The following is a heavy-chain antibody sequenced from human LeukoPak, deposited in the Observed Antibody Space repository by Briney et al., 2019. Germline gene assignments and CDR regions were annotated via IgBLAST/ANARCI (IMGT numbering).Heavy chain of an antibody. Sequence: PSETLSLTCTVSGGSISSGDYYWSWIRQPPGKGLEWIGYIYYSGSTYYNPSLKSRVTISVDTSKNQFSLKLSPVTAADTAVYYCARTELLPNYYYYYGMDVWGQGTTVTVSS. J-gene: IGHJ6*02. CDR3: ARTELLPNYYYYYGMDV. D-gene: IGHD2-15*01. CDR1: GGSISSGDYY. CDR2: IYYSGST. V-gene: IGHV4-30-4*01.